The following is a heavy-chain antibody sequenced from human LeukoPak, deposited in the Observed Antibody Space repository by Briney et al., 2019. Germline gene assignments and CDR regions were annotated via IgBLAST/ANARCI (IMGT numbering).Heavy chain of an antibody. V-gene: IGHV3-9*01. D-gene: IGHD6-19*01. J-gene: IGHJ4*02. CDR2: ISWNSGSI. CDR3: AKGKLAVAGTGVYFDY. CDR1: GFTFDDYA. Sequence: GRSLRLSCAASGFTFDDYAMHWVRQAPGKGLEWVSGISWNSGSIGYADSVKGRFTISRDNAKNSLYLQMNSLRAEDTALYYCAKGKLAVAGTGVYFDYWGQGTLVTVSS.